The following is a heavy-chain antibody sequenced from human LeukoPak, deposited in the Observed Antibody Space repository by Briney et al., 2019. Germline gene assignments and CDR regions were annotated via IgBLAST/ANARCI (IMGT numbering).Heavy chain of an antibody. D-gene: IGHD6-6*01. J-gene: IGHJ4*02. V-gene: IGHV3-21*01. CDR2: ISSSSSYI. CDR1: GLTFSTYS. CDR3: ARGGSSSFDY. Sequence: GGSLRLSCGASGLTFSTYSMNWVRQAPGKGLEWVSSISSSSSYIYYADSVKGRFTISRDNAKNSLYLQMNSLRAEDTAVYYCARGGSSSFDYWGQGTLVTVSS.